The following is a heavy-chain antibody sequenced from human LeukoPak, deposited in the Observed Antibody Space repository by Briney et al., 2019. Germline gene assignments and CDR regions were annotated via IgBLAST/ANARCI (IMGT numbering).Heavy chain of an antibody. CDR3: AKVLDITIFGVVIIRGYMDV. J-gene: IGHJ6*03. CDR1: GFTFSSYA. CDR2: ISGSGGST. Sequence: PGGSLRLSCAASGFTFSSYAMSWFRQAPGKGLEWVSAISGSGGSTYYADSVKGRFTISRDNSKNTLYLQMNSLRAEDTAVYYCAKVLDITIFGVVIIRGYMDVWGKGTTVTVSS. V-gene: IGHV3-23*01. D-gene: IGHD3-3*01.